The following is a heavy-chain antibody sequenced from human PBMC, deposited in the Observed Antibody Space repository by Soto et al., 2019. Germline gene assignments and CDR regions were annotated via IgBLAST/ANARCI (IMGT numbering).Heavy chain of an antibody. Sequence: QVQLQESGPGLVKPSQTLSLTCTVSGGSISSGGYYWNWIRQHPGKGLEWIGYIYYIGSTDYNPTLKSRVTISLDTSKNQFSRKLSSVTAADTAVYYCARSVFPWGQGTLVTVSS. CDR1: GGSISSGGYY. V-gene: IGHV4-31*03. J-gene: IGHJ5*02. CDR2: IYYIGST. CDR3: ARSVFP.